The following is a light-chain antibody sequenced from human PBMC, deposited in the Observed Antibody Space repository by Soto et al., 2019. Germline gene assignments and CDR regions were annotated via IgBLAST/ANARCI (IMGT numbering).Light chain of an antibody. J-gene: IGLJ3*02. V-gene: IGLV1-40*01. CDR1: SSNIGAGFD. CDR3: QSYDSSLSGWV. CDR2: GNS. Sequence: QSVLTQPPSVSGAPGQRVTISCTGSSSNIGAGFDVHWYQQLPGTAPKLLINGNSNRPSGVPDRVSGSKSGTSASLAITGXXXXXXXXXYCQSYDSSLSGWVFGGGTQLTV.